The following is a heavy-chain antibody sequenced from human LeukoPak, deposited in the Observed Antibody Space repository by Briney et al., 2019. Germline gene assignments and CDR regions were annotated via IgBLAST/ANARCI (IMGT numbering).Heavy chain of an antibody. CDR2: IHHSGST. J-gene: IGHJ4*02. V-gene: IGHV4-4*02. CDR3: ARGLYGSDSY. CDR1: GASVSSSNW. D-gene: IGHD6-19*01. Sequence: PSETQSLTCAVSGASVSSSNWWIWVRQPPKKGLEWIGEIHHSGSTNYNPSLKSRVTMSVDTSKNQISLRLSSVTAADTAVYYCARGLYGSDSYWGQGNLVTVSS.